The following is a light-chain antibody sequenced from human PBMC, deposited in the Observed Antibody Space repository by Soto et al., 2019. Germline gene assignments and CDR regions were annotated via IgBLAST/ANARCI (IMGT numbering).Light chain of an antibody. J-gene: IGKJ1*01. CDR3: QQTSAFPRT. CDR1: RDISNS. Sequence: DIQMTQSPSSVSASVGDRLTITCRASRDISNSLAWYQQTPGKAPKLLLRGASSLHRGVSSRFSGGGAGTEFTLTISSLQPEDFAIYYCQQTSAFPRTFCQGTKVDVK. CDR2: GAS. V-gene: IGKV1-12*01.